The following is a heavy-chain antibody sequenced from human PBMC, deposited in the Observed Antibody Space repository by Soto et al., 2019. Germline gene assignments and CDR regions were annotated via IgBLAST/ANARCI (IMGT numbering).Heavy chain of an antibody. CDR1: EFTFSDYY. CDR3: AKVAPFILGSPF. CDR2: ITGSGGVM. J-gene: IGHJ4*02. V-gene: IGHV3-11*04. D-gene: IGHD2-21*01. Sequence: QVQLVEAGGGLVKPGGSLRLSCAASEFTFSDYYMTWIRQAPGKGLEWVSYITGSGGVMFHADSVKGRFSISRDNAKNSLFLEMSDLTADDTGVYYCAKVAPFILGSPFWGQGTLVTVSS.